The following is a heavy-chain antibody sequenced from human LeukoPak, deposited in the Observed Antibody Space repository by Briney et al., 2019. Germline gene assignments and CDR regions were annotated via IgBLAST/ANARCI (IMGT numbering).Heavy chain of an antibody. D-gene: IGHD3-3*02. Sequence: SETLSLTCTVSGGSISSSSYYWGWIRQPPGKGLEWIGSIYYSGSTYYNPALKSRVTISVDTSKTQFSLKLSTVTAADTAVYYCARAFYPGYYSYMAVWGKGTTFTVSS. V-gene: IGHV4-39*07. CDR2: IYYSGST. J-gene: IGHJ6*03. CDR1: GGSISSSSYY. CDR3: ARAFYPGYYSYMAV.